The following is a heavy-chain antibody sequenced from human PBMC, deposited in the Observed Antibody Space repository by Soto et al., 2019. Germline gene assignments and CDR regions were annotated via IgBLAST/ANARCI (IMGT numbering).Heavy chain of an antibody. CDR2: IKQDGSEK. CDR1: GFTFSGYW. J-gene: IGHJ4*02. D-gene: IGHD3-10*01. Sequence: GGSLRLSCAASGFTFSGYWMSWVRQAPGKGLEWVANIKQDGSEKYYVDSVKGRFTISRDNAKNSLYLQTNSLRAEDTAVYYCARAGQYYYGSGSYSYYFDYWGQGTLVTVSS. CDR3: ARAGQYYYGSGSYSYYFDY. V-gene: IGHV3-7*01.